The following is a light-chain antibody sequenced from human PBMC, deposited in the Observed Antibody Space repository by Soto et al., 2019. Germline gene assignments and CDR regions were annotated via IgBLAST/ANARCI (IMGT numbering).Light chain of an antibody. J-gene: IGLJ1*01. CDR3: SSYTSSNTNV. CDR2: EVN. Sequence: QSVLTQPASVSGSPGQSITISCTGKSSDVGGYNFVSWLQQHPGKAPKLMIYEVNERPSGVSNRFSGSKSGNTASLTISGLQAEDEADYSCSSYTSSNTNVFGTGTKVTVL. CDR1: SSDVGGYNF. V-gene: IGLV2-14*01.